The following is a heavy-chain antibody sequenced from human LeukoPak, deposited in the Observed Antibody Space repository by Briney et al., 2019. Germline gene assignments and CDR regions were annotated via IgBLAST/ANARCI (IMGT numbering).Heavy chain of an antibody. J-gene: IGHJ4*02. CDR1: GFTFSNSW. V-gene: IGHV3-74*01. Sequence: QSGGSLRLSCAASGFTFSNSWMQWVRQAPGKGLVWVSRINPDGSSSGYADSVKGRFTISRDNAKNTLYVQMNSLRAEDTAVYYCTRDIYGPGDYWGQGTLVAVSS. CDR2: INPDGSSS. CDR3: TRDIYGPGDY. D-gene: IGHD4-17*01.